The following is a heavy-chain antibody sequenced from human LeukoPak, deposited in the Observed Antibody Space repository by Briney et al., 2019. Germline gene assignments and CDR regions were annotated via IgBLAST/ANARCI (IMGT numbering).Heavy chain of an antibody. Sequence: SETLSLTCTVSGGSISSSSYYWGWIRQPPGKGLEWIGSIYYSGSTYYNPSLKSRVTISVDTSKNQFSLKLSSVTAADTAVYYCARLGGPHFDYWGQGTLVTVSS. V-gene: IGHV4-39*01. D-gene: IGHD2-15*01. CDR2: IYYSGST. J-gene: IGHJ4*02. CDR1: GGSISSSSYY. CDR3: ARLGGPHFDY.